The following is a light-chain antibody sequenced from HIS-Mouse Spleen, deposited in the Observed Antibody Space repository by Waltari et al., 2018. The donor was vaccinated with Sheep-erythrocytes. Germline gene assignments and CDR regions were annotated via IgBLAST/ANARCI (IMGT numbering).Light chain of an antibody. V-gene: IGLV2-14*01. CDR3: SSYTSSSTWV. Sequence: QSALTQPASVSGSPGQSITISCTGTSSDVGGYNYVSWYQQPPGKAPKLMIYEVSNRPSGVSNRFSGSKSGNTASLTISGLQAEDEADYYCSSYTSSSTWVFGGGTKLTFL. J-gene: IGLJ3*02. CDR2: EVS. CDR1: SSDVGGYNY.